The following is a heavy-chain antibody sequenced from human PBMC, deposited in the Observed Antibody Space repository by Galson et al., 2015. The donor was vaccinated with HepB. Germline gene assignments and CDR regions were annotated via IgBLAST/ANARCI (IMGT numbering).Heavy chain of an antibody. CDR3: ARHPEYYYYGSGSYSPPYYFDY. Sequence: LRLSCAASGFTFSSYSMNWVRQPPGKGLEWIGSIYYSGSTYYNPSLKSRVTISVDTSKNQFSLKLSSVTAADTAVYYCARHPEYYYYGSGSYSPPYYFDYWGQGTLVTVSS. D-gene: IGHD3-10*01. CDR2: IYYSGST. V-gene: IGHV4-39*01. J-gene: IGHJ4*02. CDR1: GFTFSSYSMN.